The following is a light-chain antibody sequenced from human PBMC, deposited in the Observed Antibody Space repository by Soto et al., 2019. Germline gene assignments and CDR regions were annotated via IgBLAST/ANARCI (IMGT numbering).Light chain of an antibody. CDR2: GVT. CDR1: XXDVGGYNY. Sequence: QSALTQPASVSGSPGQSITISCTGXXXDVGGYNYVSWYQQHPGIAPKLLIYGVTNRPSGVSPRFSGSKSGNTASLTISGLQAEDEADYHCSSYTSASTLLYLFGTGTKLTVL. CDR3: SSYTSASTLLYL. V-gene: IGLV2-14*01. J-gene: IGLJ1*01.